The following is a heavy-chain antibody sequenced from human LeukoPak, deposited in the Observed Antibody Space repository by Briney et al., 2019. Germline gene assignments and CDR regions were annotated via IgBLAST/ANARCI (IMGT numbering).Heavy chain of an antibody. J-gene: IGHJ6*02. CDR1: GFTLSTYA. V-gene: IGHV3-30*02. Sequence: GGSLRLSCAASGFTLSTYAMNWVRQAPGKGLEWVAFIRYDGSNKYYADSVKGRFPISRDNSKNTVYLQMNSVREEDTAVYYCAKSYRDYAGPSYYYYGMYVWGQGTTVTVSS. D-gene: IGHD4-11*01. CDR3: AKSYRDYAGPSYYYYGMYV. CDR2: IRYDGSNK.